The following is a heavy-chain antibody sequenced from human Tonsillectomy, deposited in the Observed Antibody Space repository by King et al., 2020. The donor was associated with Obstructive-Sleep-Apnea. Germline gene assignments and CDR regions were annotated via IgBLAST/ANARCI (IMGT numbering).Heavy chain of an antibody. CDR2: IYYSGSI. CDR1: GGAISSGGYS. Sequence: HVQLQESGPGLVKPSQTLPLTCDVSGGAISSGGYSWGWIRQPPGQGLEWIGYIYYSGSIYYNPSLKSRIAISLDTSKNHFSLRVTSVTAADTAVYYCARGRGLHGDWFDPWGQGILVTVSS. J-gene: IGHJ5*02. D-gene: IGHD4-11*01. V-gene: IGHV4-30-4*07. CDR3: ARGRGLHGDWFDP.